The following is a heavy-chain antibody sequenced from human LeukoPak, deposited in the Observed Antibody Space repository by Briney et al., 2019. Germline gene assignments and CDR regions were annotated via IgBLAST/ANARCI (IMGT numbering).Heavy chain of an antibody. V-gene: IGHV3-53*01. CDR1: GFTVSGSY. J-gene: IGHJ3*01. D-gene: IGHD6-19*01. Sequence: PGGSLRLSCAASGFTVSGSYMSWSRQAPGKGLEWVSILYSVGTIYYADSVKGRFTISRDNSKNPLYLQMNSLRVEDAAVYYCARLVVDSHAFDVWGQGTMVTVSS. CDR3: ARLVVDSHAFDV. CDR2: LYSVGTI.